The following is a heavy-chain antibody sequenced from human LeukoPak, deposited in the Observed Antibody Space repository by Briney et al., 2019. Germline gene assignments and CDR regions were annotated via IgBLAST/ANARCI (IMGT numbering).Heavy chain of an antibody. V-gene: IGHV1-58*01. D-gene: IGHD3-9*01. CDR1: GFTFTSSA. CDR3: AADQRYFDWLLFAFDI. J-gene: IGHJ3*02. Sequence: SVKVSCKASGFTFTSSAVQWVRQARGQRLEWIGWIVVGSGNTNYAQKFQERVTITRDMSTSTAYMELSSLRSEDTAVYYCAADQRYFDWLLFAFDIWGQGTMVTVSS. CDR2: IVVGSGNT.